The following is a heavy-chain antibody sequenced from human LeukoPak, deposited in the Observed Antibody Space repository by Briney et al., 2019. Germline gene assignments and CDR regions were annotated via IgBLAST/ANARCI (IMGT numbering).Heavy chain of an antibody. D-gene: IGHD2-2*01. CDR2: ISYDGSNK. Sequence: GGSLRLSCAASGFTFSSYGMHWVRQAPGKGLEWVAVISYDGSNKYYADSVKGRFTISRDNSKSTLYLQMNSLRAEDTAVYYCANGARYCSSTSCYRWFDPWGQGTLVTVSS. CDR1: GFTFSSYG. CDR3: ANGARYCSSTSCYRWFDP. V-gene: IGHV3-30*18. J-gene: IGHJ5*02.